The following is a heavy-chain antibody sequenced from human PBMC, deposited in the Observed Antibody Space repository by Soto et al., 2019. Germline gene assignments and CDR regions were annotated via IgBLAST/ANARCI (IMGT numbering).Heavy chain of an antibody. Sequence: QVQLQESGPGLVKPSETLSLTCTVSGGSISSYYWSWIRQPPGKGLEWIGYIYYSGRTNYNPSLKRRVTMPVDTSKSQFTLKLSSVPSAATAVYYRARQVGGSAPGYFDYWGQGTLISVSS. J-gene: IGHJ4*02. V-gene: IGHV4-59*08. CDR3: ARQVGGSAPGYFDY. CDR2: IYYSGRT. D-gene: IGHD5-12*01. CDR1: GGSISSYY.